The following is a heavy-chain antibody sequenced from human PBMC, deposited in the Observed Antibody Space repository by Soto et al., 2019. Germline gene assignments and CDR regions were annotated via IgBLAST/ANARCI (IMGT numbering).Heavy chain of an antibody. V-gene: IGHV3-48*03. CDR3: ARGSSWSLDY. J-gene: IGHJ4*02. CDR1: GFTFSSYE. CDR2: ISSSGSTI. Sequence: EVRLVESGGGLVQPGGSLRLSCAASGFTFSSYEMNWVRQAPGKGLEWVSYISSSGSTIYYADSVKGRFTISRDNAKNSLYLQMNSLRAEDTAVYYCARGSSWSLDYWGQGTLVTVSS. D-gene: IGHD6-13*01.